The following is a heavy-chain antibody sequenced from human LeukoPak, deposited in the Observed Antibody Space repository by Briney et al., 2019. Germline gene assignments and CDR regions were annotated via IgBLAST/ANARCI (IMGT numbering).Heavy chain of an antibody. J-gene: IGHJ5*02. CDR2: ISSSGHII. Sequence: PGGSLRLSCAASGFTFSDYYMSWIRQAPGKGLQWVSYISSSGHIIYYADSVKGRFTISRDNVKNLLYLQMNSLRVEDTAVYYCARCGRITTLGGAGRTGFDLWGQGTLVTVSS. V-gene: IGHV3-11*04. CDR3: ARCGRITTLGGAGRTGFDL. D-gene: IGHD3-3*01. CDR1: GFTFSDYY.